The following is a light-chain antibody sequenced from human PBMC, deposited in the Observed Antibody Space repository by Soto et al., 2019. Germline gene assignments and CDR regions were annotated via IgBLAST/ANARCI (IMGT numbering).Light chain of an antibody. V-gene: IGKV3-11*01. J-gene: IGKJ1*01. CDR1: QSVSSY. Sequence: EIVLTQSPATLSLSPGERATLSCRASQSVSSYLAWYQQKPGQAPRLLNYDASNRATGIPSRFSGSGSGTDFTLTISSLEPEDFAVYYCQQRGNWPPWTFGQGTKVEI. CDR2: DAS. CDR3: QQRGNWPPWT.